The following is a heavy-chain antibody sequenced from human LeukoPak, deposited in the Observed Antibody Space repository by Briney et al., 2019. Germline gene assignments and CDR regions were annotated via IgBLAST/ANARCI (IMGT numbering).Heavy chain of an antibody. D-gene: IGHD1-26*01. CDR2: IRSKAYGGTT. CDR1: GFTFGDYV. V-gene: IGHV3-49*04. Sequence: SGGSLRLSCTASGFTFGDYVMSWVRQAPGKGLEWVGLIRSKAYGGTTEYAASVKGRFTISRDDSKSIAYLQMNSLRTEDTAVYYCTTTSGSYFPYYFDYWGQGTLVTVSS. J-gene: IGHJ4*02. CDR3: TTTSGSYFPYYFDY.